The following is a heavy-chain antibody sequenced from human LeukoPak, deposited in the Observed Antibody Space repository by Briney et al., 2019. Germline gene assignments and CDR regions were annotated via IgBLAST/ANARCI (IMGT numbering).Heavy chain of an antibody. V-gene: IGHV3-74*01. D-gene: IGHD4-17*01. CDR1: GFTFSSYW. J-gene: IGHJ4*02. CDR2: INSDGSIT. CDR3: ARVYGDYRTWDY. Sequence: GSLRLSCAASGFTFSSYWMHWVRQAPGKGLVWVSRINSDGSITNYADSVKGRFTISRDNAKNTLYSQLNSLRAEDTAVYYCARVYGDYRTWDYWGQGTLVTVSS.